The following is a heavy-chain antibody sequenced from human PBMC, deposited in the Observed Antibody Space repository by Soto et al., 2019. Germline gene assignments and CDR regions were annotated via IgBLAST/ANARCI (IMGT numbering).Heavy chain of an antibody. D-gene: IGHD1-26*01. CDR2: IYHSGNT. Sequence: SETLSLTCAVSGGSISSSNWWSWVRQPPGKGLEWIGEIYHSGNTNYNPSLKSRVTISVDKSKNQFSLKLSSMTAADTAVYYCARVIVGASLFDYWGQGTLVTVS. CDR1: GGSISSSNW. V-gene: IGHV4-4*02. J-gene: IGHJ4*02. CDR3: ARVIVGASLFDY.